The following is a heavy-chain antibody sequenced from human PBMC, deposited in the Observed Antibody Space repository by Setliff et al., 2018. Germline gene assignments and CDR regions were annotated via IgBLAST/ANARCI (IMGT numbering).Heavy chain of an antibody. V-gene: IGHV4-61*09. D-gene: IGHD1-26*01. CDR1: GGSINSGPYY. CDR3: ARGDSSGNNYPVLDY. Sequence: SETLSLTCTVSGGSINSGPYYWTWIRQSAGKGLEWIGQIYSKGSMNYNPSLKSRVTVSADSSKGQFFLDLSSVTAADTAVYYCARGDSSGNNYPVLDYWGQGFLVTVSS. J-gene: IGHJ4*02. CDR2: IYSKGSM.